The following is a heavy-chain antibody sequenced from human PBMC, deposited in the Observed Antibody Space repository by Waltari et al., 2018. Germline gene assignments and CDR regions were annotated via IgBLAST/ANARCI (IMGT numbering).Heavy chain of an antibody. Sequence: QVQLQQWGAGLLTPSETLSLTCAVYGGSFSGYYWSWIRQPPGKGLEWIGEINHSGSTNYNPSLKSRVTISVDTSKNQFSLKLSSVTAADTAVYYCARGVDHRGTQVDYWGQGTLVTVSS. CDR1: GGSFSGYY. CDR3: ARGVDHRGTQVDY. J-gene: IGHJ4*02. V-gene: IGHV4-34*01. CDR2: INHSGST.